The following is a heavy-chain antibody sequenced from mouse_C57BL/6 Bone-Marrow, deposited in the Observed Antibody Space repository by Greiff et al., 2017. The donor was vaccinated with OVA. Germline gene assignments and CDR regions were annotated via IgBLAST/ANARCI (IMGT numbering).Heavy chain of an antibody. CDR1: GYTFTDHY. V-gene: IGHV1-76*01. CDR2: IYPGSGNT. CDR3: ARDDGYFFEY. Sequence: QVQLQQSGAEVVRPGASVKLSCKSSGYTFTDHYINWVKQRPGQGLEWIARIYPGSGNTYYNEKFQGKATLTAEKSSNTAYMQLSSLTSEDSAVYFCARDDGYFFEYWGQGTTLTGSS. J-gene: IGHJ2*01. D-gene: IGHD2-3*01.